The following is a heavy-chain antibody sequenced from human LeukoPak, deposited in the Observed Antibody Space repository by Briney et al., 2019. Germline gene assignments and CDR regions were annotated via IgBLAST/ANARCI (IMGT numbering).Heavy chain of an antibody. J-gene: IGHJ3*02. CDR2: INSDGSST. D-gene: IGHD6-19*01. CDR1: GFTFSSHW. CDR3: ARVLAVAGTGAFDM. V-gene: IGHV3-74*01. Sequence: PAGSLTLSCAASGFTFSSHWMHWVRQAPGKGLVWVSRINSDGSSTTYADSMKGRFTISRDNAKNKLYLQMNSLRAEDTAVYYCARVLAVAGTGAFDMWGQGTMVTVPS.